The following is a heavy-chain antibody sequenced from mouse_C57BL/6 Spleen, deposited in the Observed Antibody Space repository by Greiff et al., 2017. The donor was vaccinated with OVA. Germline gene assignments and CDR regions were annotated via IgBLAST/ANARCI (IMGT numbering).Heavy chain of an antibody. Sequence: VQLQQSDAELVQPGASVKISCKVSGYTFTDHSIHWMKQRPEQGLEWIGYIYPRDGSTKYNEKFKGKATLTAAKSSSTAYMHLHSLTSQDTAVYVGARCNWDDAKDYWGQGTSVTASS. V-gene: IGHV1-78*01. CDR3: ARCNWDDAKDY. D-gene: IGHD4-1*02. J-gene: IGHJ4*01. CDR2: IYPRDGST. CDR1: GYTFTDHS.